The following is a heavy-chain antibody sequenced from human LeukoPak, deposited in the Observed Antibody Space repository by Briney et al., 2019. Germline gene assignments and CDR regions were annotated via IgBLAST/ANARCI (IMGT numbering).Heavy chain of an antibody. CDR2: LYSDGRT. J-gene: IGHJ4*02. CDR1: GFTVSSNY. Sequence: GGSLRLSCAASGFTVSSNYMNWVRQATGKGLEWVSVLYSDGRTYYADSVKGRFTISRDTSKNTLYLQVNSLRAEDTAVYYCARGGGYYPIDYWGQGTLVTVSS. V-gene: IGHV3-53*01. CDR3: ARGGGYYPIDY. D-gene: IGHD2-15*01.